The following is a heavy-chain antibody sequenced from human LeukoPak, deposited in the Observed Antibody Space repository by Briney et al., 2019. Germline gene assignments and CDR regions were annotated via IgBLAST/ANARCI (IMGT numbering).Heavy chain of an antibody. CDR2: ISTGSTTI. V-gene: IGHV3-48*01. Sequence: GGSLRLSCAISGFTFRSYGMNWVRQAPGKGLEWVSYISTGSTTISYADSVKGRFTISRDNAKSSLYLEMNSLRAEDTAMYYCARGFYTPDYWGQGTLVTVSS. CDR3: ARGFYTPDY. J-gene: IGHJ4*02. CDR1: GFTFRSYG.